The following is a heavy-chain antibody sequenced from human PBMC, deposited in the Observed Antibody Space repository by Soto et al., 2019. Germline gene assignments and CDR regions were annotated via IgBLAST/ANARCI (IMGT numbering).Heavy chain of an antibody. V-gene: IGHV1-46*02. CDR2: IHPSGGGT. D-gene: IGHD2-21*02. Sequence: ASVKVSCKPSGYTFNTYYLHWVRQAPGQALEWMGVIHPSGGGTTYAQKFLGRVTVTRDTSTSTVFMELSSLRSDDTAVYYCARGGHIAVVTASFDDWGQGTLVTVSS. J-gene: IGHJ4*02. CDR3: ARGGHIAVVTASFDD. CDR1: GYTFNTYY.